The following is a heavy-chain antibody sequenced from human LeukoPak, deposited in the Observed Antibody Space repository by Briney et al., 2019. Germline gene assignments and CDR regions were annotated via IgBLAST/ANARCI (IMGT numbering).Heavy chain of an antibody. CDR1: GYSISSGYY. CDR3: ARDTAYDYVWGSYRYTGAFDI. V-gene: IGHV4-38-2*02. CDR2: IYHSGST. Sequence: SETLSLTCTVSGYSISSGYYWGWIRQPPGKGLEWIGEIYHSGSTNYNPSLKSRVTISVDKSKNQFSLKLSSVTAADTAVYYCARDTAYDYVWGSYRYTGAFDIWGQGTMVTVSS. D-gene: IGHD3-16*02. J-gene: IGHJ3*02.